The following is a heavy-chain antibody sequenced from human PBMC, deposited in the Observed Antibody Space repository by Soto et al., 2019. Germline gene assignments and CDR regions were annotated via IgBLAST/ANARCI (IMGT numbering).Heavy chain of an antibody. V-gene: IGHV3-15*01. CDR3: TTYSSSWKFDY. D-gene: IGHD6-13*01. CDR2: IKSKTDGGTT. Sequence: EVQLVESGGGLVKPGGSLRLSCAASGFTFSNAWMSWVRQAPGKGLEWVGRIKSKTDGGTTDYAAPVKGRFTISRDDSKNTLYLQMNSLKSEDTAVYYCTTYSSSWKFDYWGQGTLVTVSS. J-gene: IGHJ4*02. CDR1: GFTFSNAW.